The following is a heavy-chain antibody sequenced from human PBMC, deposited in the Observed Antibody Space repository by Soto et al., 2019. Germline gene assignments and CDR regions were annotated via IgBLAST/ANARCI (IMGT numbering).Heavy chain of an antibody. D-gene: IGHD3-3*01. J-gene: IGHJ4*02. CDR2: ISSNGGST. CDR1: GFTFSSYA. Sequence: PGGSLRLSCSASGFTFSSYAMHWVRQAPGKGLEYVSAISSNGGSTYYADSVKGRFTISRDNAKNSLYLQMHSLRAEDPAVYYCARDLKDDFWSGYGVFDYWGQGTLVTVSS. CDR3: ARDLKDDFWSGYGVFDY. V-gene: IGHV3-64*04.